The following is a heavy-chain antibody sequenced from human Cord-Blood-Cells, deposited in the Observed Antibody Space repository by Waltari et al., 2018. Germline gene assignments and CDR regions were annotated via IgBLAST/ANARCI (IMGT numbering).Heavy chain of an antibody. Sequence: LVESGGGVVQPGRSLRLSCAASGFTFSSYGMHWVRQAPGKGLEWVAVIWYDGSNKYYADSVKGRFTISRDNSKNTLYLQMNSLRAEDTAVYYCARDGIEYSSSEYFQHWGQGTLVTVSS. CDR1: GFTFSSYG. D-gene: IGHD6-6*01. CDR3: ARDGIEYSSSEYFQH. J-gene: IGHJ1*01. CDR2: IWYDGSNK. V-gene: IGHV3-33*01.